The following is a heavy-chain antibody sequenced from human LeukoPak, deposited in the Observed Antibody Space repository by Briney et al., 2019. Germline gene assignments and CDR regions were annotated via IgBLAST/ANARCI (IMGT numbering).Heavy chain of an antibody. CDR2: ISYDGSNK. D-gene: IGHD6-13*01. Sequence: PGGSLRLSCAASGFTFSSYGMHWVRQAPGKGLEWVAVISYDGSNKYYADSVKGRFTISRDNSKNTLYLQMNSLRAEDTAVYYCVGSTAAAFDYWGQGTLVTVSS. V-gene: IGHV3-30*03. CDR3: VGSTAAAFDY. CDR1: GFTFSSYG. J-gene: IGHJ4*02.